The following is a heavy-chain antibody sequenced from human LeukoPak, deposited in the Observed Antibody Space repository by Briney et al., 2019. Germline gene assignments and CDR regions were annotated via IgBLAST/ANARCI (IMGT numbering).Heavy chain of an antibody. CDR1: GFTSSTYW. CDR3: ARSTSHYYYYYMDV. J-gene: IGHJ6*03. V-gene: IGHV3-74*01. Sequence: GGSLRLSCAASGFTSSTYWMNWVRQPPGKGLVWVSRINSDGSSTTYADSVMGRFTISRDNATNTLFLQMNSLRADDTAVYYCARSTSHYYYYYMDVWGKGTTVTISS. CDR2: INSDGSST.